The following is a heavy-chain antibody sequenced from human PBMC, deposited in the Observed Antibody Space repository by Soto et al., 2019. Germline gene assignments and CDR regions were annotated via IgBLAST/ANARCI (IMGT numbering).Heavy chain of an antibody. J-gene: IGHJ5*02. Sequence: SETLSLTCSVSGDPISGSRWSWIRQPVGKRLEWIGRIYPRGSANYNPSLKSRVTMSVDTSKNQFSLKVKSVTAADTAVYYCARDRYQLLGGAIWFDPWGQGTLVTVSS. V-gene: IGHV4-4*07. CDR1: GDPISGSR. D-gene: IGHD2-2*01. CDR2: IYPRGSA. CDR3: ARDRYQLLGGAIWFDP.